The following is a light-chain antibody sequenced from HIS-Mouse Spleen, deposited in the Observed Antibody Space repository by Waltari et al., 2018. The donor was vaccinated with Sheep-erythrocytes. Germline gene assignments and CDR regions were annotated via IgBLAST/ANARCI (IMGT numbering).Light chain of an antibody. V-gene: IGKV4-1*01. J-gene: IGKJ3*01. CDR3: QQYYSTPFT. CDR2: WAS. CDR1: QIVLYSSKNKNY. Sequence: DIVMTQSPDSLAVSLGERATINCKSSQIVLYSSKNKNYLAWYKQKPEQPPKLLIYWASTRESGVPDRFSGIGYGTDFTLTFSSLHAEDVAVYYCQQYYSTPFTFGPGTKVDIK.